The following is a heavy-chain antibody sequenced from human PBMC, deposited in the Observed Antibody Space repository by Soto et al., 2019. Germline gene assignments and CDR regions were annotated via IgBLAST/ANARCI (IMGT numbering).Heavy chain of an antibody. D-gene: IGHD4-17*01. CDR1: GYTFTSYG. J-gene: IGHJ4*02. V-gene: IGHV1-18*01. CDR2: ISAYNGNT. Sequence: ASVKVSCKASGYTFTSYGISWVRQAPGQGLEWMGWISAYNGNTNYAQKFQGRVTMTTDTSTSTAYMELRSLRSDDTAVYYCARDTDTTVTFDHWGQGTLVTVSS. CDR3: ARDTDTTVTFDH.